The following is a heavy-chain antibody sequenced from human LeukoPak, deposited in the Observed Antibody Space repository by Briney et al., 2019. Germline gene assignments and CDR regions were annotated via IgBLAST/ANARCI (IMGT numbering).Heavy chain of an antibody. J-gene: IGHJ4*02. V-gene: IGHV4-34*01. D-gene: IGHD2-2*01. Sequence: SETLSLTCAVYGGSFSGYYGSWIRQPPGKGLEWIGEINHSGSTNYNPSLKSRVTMGVDTSKNQFSLKLSSVSGADGAVYYCAAPERYCRSTSCYEVRCWRQGTLVTVSS. CDR3: AAPERYCRSTSCYEVRC. CDR1: GGSFSGYY. CDR2: INHSGST.